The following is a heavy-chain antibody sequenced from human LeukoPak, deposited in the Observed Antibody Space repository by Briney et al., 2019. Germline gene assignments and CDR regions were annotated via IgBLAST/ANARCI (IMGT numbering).Heavy chain of an antibody. CDR1: GGSISSYY. CDR3: ARDRGFQAAAGTHSWFDP. V-gene: IGHV4-4*07. CDR2: IYTSGST. J-gene: IGHJ5*02. D-gene: IGHD6-13*01. Sequence: PSETLSLTCIVSGGSISSYYWSWIRQPAGKGLEWIGRIYTSGSTNYNPALKSRVTMSVDTSKNQFSLKLSSVTAADTAVYYCARDRGFQAAAGTHSWFDPWGQGTLVTVSS.